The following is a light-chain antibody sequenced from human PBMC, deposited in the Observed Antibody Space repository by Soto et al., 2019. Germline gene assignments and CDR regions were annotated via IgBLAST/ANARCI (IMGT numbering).Light chain of an antibody. CDR2: GVT. CDR3: SSYANTYNWV. Sequence: SVLTQPASVSGSPGQSITISFTGTSSDVGANNFVSWYQQHPGKAPKLLIYGVTNRPSGVSNRFSGSKSGNTASLSISGLQADDDGDYYCSSYANTYNWVFGGGTKLTVL. V-gene: IGLV2-14*01. CDR1: SSDVGANNF. J-gene: IGLJ3*02.